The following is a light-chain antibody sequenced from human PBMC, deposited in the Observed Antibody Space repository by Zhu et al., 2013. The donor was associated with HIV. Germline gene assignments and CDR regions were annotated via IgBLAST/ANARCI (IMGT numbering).Light chain of an antibody. CDR3: QQYGSSPRT. V-gene: IGKV3-20*01. CDR1: QSVSSSY. CDR2: GAS. J-gene: IGKJ1*01. Sequence: EIVLTQSPDTLSLSPGERATLSCRASQSVSSSYLAWFQQKPGQAPRLLIHGASSRATGISDRFSGSGSGTDFTLTISRLEPEDFAVYYCQQYGSSPRTFGQGTKVEIK.